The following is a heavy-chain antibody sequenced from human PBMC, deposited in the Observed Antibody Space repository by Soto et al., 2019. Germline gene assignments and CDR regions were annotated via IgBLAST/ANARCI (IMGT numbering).Heavy chain of an antibody. J-gene: IGHJ3*02. CDR2: ISWNSGSI. D-gene: IGHD3-3*01. V-gene: IGHV3-9*01. CDR3: AKDTGYDFWSGPDAFDI. Sequence: TGGSLRLSCAASGFTFDDYAMHWVRQAPGKGLEWVSGISWNSGSIGYADSVKGRFTISRDNAKNSLYLQMDSLRAEDTALYYCAKDTGYDFWSGPDAFDIWGQGTMVT. CDR1: GFTFDDYA.